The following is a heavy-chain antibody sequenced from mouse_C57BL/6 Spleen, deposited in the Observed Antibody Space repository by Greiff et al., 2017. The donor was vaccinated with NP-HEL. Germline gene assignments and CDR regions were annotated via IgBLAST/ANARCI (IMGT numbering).Heavy chain of an antibody. CDR3: TRDYDYDVAWFAY. CDR1: GFNIKDYY. V-gene: IGHV14-1*01. CDR2: IDPEDGDT. Sequence: EVQLQQSGAELVRPGASVKLSCTASGFNIKDYYMHWVKQRPEQGLEWIGRIDPEDGDTEYAPKFQGKATMTADTSSNTAYLQLSRLTSEDTAVYYCTRDYDYDVAWFAYWGQGTLVTVSA. J-gene: IGHJ3*01. D-gene: IGHD2-4*01.